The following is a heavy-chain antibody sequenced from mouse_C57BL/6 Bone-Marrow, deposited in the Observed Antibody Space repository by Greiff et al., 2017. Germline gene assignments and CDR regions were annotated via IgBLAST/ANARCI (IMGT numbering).Heavy chain of an antibody. V-gene: IGHV14-4*01. CDR1: GFNIKDDY. CDR3: TTGGSPFAY. CDR2: IDPENGDT. J-gene: IGHJ3*01. Sequence: VQLQQSGAELVRPGASVKLSCTASGFNIKDDYMHWVKQRPEQGLEWIGWIDPENGDTEYASKFQGKATITADTAVNTAYLHLSSLTSEDTAVYYCTTGGSPFAYGGQGTLVTVSA. D-gene: IGHD1-1*01.